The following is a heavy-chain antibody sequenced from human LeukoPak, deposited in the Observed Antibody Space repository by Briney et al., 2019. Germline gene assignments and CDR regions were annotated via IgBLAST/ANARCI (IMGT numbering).Heavy chain of an antibody. V-gene: IGHV4-4*09. CDR2: IYASGST. D-gene: IGHD5-12*01. CDR3: ARRATMLAGGYFDY. Sequence: SETLSLTCSVSGGSIRSYYWSWIRQTPGKGLEWIGYIYASGSTTHNPSLKSRVTISMDTSKNQFSLKLSSVTAADTAVYYCARRATMLAGGYFDYWGQGTLVSVSS. J-gene: IGHJ4*02. CDR1: GGSIRSYY.